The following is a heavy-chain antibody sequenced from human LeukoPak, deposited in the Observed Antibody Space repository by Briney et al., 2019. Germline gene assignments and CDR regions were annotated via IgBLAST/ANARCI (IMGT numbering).Heavy chain of an antibody. CDR3: ARVPYDSSGYYWHYYYGMDV. CDR1: GGSFSGYY. Sequence: PSETLSLTCAVYGGSFSGYYWSWIRQPPGKGLEWIGEINHSGSTNYNPFLKSRVTISVDTSKNQFSLKLSSVTAADTAVYYCARVPYDSSGYYWHYYYGMDVWGKGPRSPSPQ. V-gene: IGHV4-34*01. J-gene: IGHJ6*01. CDR2: INHSGST. D-gene: IGHD3-22*01.